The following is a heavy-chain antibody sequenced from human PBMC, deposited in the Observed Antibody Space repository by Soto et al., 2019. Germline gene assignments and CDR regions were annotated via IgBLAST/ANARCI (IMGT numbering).Heavy chain of an antibody. CDR2: ILSGGAT. Sequence: EVQLLESGGGLVQTGGSLRLSCAASGITFSNFALTWFRQAPGKGLEWVSAILSGGATDYADSVKGRFTISRDNSKSTLYLQMDSLGAEDTAVYYCATRTPHGSGSSHLDLWGQGTLVTVSS. J-gene: IGHJ5*02. CDR3: ATRTPHGSGSSHLDL. V-gene: IGHV3-23*01. D-gene: IGHD3-10*01. CDR1: GITFSNFA.